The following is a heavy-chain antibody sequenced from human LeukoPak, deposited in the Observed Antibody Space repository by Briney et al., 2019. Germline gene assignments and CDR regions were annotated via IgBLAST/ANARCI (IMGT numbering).Heavy chain of an antibody. D-gene: IGHD3-10*01. V-gene: IGHV4-4*07. CDR3: AREISGTYYNPLGYMDV. J-gene: IGHJ6*03. Sequence: SETLSLTCTVSGGSIRIYYWNWIRQPAGKGLEWIGRIFTSGIANYNPSLKSRVTMSVDTSKNQFSLNLSSVTAADTAVYYRAREISGTYYNPLGYMDVWGKGTTVTVSS. CDR1: GGSIRIYY. CDR2: IFTSGIA.